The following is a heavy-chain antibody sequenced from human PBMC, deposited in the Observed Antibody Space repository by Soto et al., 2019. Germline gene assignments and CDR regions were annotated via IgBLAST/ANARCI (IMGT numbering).Heavy chain of an antibody. Sequence: SETLSLTCTVSGGSISSYYWSWIRQPPGKGLEWIGYIYYSGSTNYNPSLKSRVTISVDTSKNQFSLKLSSVTAADTAVYYCARASDGSGSYYILYYYYMDVWGKGTTVTVSS. D-gene: IGHD3-10*01. CDR1: GGSISSYY. CDR2: IYYSGST. CDR3: ARASDGSGSYYILYYYYMDV. V-gene: IGHV4-59*01. J-gene: IGHJ6*03.